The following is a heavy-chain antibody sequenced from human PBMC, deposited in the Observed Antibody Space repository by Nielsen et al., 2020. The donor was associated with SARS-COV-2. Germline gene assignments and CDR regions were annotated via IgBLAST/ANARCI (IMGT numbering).Heavy chain of an antibody. CDR1: GYTFTSYA. CDR3: ARDLHGSAYYYYYMDV. D-gene: IGHD5-24*01. J-gene: IGHJ6*03. V-gene: IGHV1-3*01. Sequence: ASVKVSCKASGYTFTSYAMHWVRQAPGQRLEWMGWINAGNGNTKYSQKFQGRVTITRDTSASTAYMELSSLRSEDTAVYYCARDLHGSAYYYYYMDVWGKGATVTVSS. CDR2: INAGNGNT.